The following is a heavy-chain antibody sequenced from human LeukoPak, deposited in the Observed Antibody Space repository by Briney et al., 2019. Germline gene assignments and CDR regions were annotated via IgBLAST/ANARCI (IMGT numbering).Heavy chain of an antibody. Sequence: SVKVSCKASGGTFSSYAISWVRQAPGQGLEWMGGIIPIFGTANYAQKFQGRVTITADESTSTAYMELSSLRSEDTAVYYCASCSGGSCYTSRYYYYYVDVWGKGTTVTVSS. CDR3: ASCSGGSCYTSRYYYYYVDV. V-gene: IGHV1-69*13. J-gene: IGHJ6*03. D-gene: IGHD2-15*01. CDR2: IIPIFGTA. CDR1: GGTFSSYA.